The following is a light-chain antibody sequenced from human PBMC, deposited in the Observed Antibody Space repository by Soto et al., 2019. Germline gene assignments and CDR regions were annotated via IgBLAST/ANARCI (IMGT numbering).Light chain of an antibody. Sequence: SVLAHPPSVSASPGHKVTISCSGSSSNIGGNSVSWYQQLPGTAPKLLIYDDNKRTSGIPDRFSGSKSGTSATLGITGLQPGEEADYYCGYWDSSLSDYVLGNGPKVPVL. CDR1: SSNIGGNS. CDR3: GYWDSSLSDYV. V-gene: IGLV1-51*01. CDR2: DDN. J-gene: IGLJ1*01.